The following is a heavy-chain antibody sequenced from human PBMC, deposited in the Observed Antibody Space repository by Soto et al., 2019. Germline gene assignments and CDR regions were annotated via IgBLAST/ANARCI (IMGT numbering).Heavy chain of an antibody. J-gene: IGHJ6*02. CDR1: GASISNAY. CDR3: ARDNIVSKGYGMDV. CDR2: IHSSGTF. Sequence: SETLSLTCTVSGASISNAYWSWIRQAAGKRLEWIGRIHSSGTFNYNPSLKSRVSISRDTSKNQISLKLSSVTAADTAVYYCARDNIVSKGYGMDVWGQGTTVTVSS. V-gene: IGHV4-4*07. D-gene: IGHD5-12*01.